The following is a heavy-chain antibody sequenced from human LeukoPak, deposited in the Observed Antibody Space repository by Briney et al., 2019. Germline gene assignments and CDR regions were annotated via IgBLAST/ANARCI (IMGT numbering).Heavy chain of an antibody. J-gene: IGHJ4*02. CDR2: ISNDGKNK. CDR3: ARDSPLRWYGDYAGYYFDY. D-gene: IGHD4-17*01. V-gene: IGHV3-30*04. Sequence: GGSLRLSCAASGFTFSSYAMHWVRQAPGKGLEWVAVISNDGKNKYYADSVKGRFTISRDNSKNTLYLQMNSLRADDTAVYYCARDSPLRWYGDYAGYYFDYWGQGTLVTVSS. CDR1: GFTFSSYA.